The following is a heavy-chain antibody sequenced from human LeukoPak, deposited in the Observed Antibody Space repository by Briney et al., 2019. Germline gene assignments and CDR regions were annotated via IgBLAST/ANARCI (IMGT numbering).Heavy chain of an antibody. V-gene: IGHV3-21*01. Sequence: GGSLRLSCAASGFTFSSYRMNWVRQAPGKGLEWVSSISSSSSYIYYADSVKGRFTISRDNAKNSLYLKMNSPRAEATDVYYCARDHIAGADPFDYWGQGTLVTVSS. D-gene: IGHD6-13*01. J-gene: IGHJ4*02. CDR1: GFTFSSYR. CDR3: ARDHIAGADPFDY. CDR2: ISSSSSYI.